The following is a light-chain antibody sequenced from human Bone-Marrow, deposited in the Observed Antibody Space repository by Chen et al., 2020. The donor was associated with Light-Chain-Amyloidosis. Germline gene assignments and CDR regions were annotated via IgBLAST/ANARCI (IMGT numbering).Light chain of an antibody. CDR1: SSDVGGDNH. V-gene: IGLV2-14*01. CDR3: SSDTITNTLV. J-gene: IGLJ1*01. CDR2: EVT. Sequence: QSALTQPASVSGSPGQSITISCTGTSSDVGGDNHVSWYQQHPDKAPKLMIYEVTNRPSWAPDRFSGAKSDNTASLTSSGLQTEDEADYFGSSDTITNTLVFGSGTRVTVL.